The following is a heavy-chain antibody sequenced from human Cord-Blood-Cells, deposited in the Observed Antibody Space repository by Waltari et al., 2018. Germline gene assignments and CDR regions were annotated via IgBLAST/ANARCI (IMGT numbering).Heavy chain of an antibody. Sequence: EVQLLESGGGLVQPGGSLRLSCAASGFTFSSYALGWVRQAPGKGLEWVSAISGSGGSAYYADSVKGRFTISRDNSKNTLYLQMNSLRAEDTAVYYCAKFHSSSWFWFDYWGQGTLVTVSS. CDR1: GFTFSSYA. J-gene: IGHJ4*02. V-gene: IGHV3-23*01. CDR3: AKFHSSSWFWFDY. D-gene: IGHD6-13*01. CDR2: ISGSGGSA.